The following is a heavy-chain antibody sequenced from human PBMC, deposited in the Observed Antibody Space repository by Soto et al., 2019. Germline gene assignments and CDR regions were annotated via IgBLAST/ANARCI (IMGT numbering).Heavy chain of an antibody. CDR2: IIPLFGTA. V-gene: IGHV1-69*06. Sequence: QVQLVQSGAEVKKPGSSVQVSCKASGGTFSSYAISWVRQAPGQGLEWRGGIIPLFGTANYAQKVQCRVTITADKSTSTAYMELSSLRYEDTAVYYCASDYSSSSRVFDYGGQGTLVTVAS. CDR1: GGTFSSYA. CDR3: ASDYSSSSRVFDY. D-gene: IGHD6-6*01. J-gene: IGHJ4*02.